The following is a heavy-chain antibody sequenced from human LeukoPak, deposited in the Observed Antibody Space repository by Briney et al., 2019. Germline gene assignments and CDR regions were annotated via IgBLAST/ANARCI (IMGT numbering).Heavy chain of an antibody. CDR3: ARTPNPYTSSWYWFDP. V-gene: IGHV5-51*01. J-gene: IGHJ5*02. CDR2: IYPGDSDA. D-gene: IGHD6-13*01. CDR1: GYSFTSYW. Sequence: RGESLKISCKGSGYSFTSYWIGWVRQMPGKGLEWMGIIYPGDSDARYSPSFQGQVTISADKSISTAYLQWSSLKASDTVMYYCARTPNPYTSSWYWFDPWGQGTLVTVSS.